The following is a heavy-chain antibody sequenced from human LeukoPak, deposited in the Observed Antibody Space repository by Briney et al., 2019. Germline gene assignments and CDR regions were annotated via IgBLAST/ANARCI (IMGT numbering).Heavy chain of an antibody. J-gene: IGHJ4*02. CDR1: GFTASSNY. D-gene: IGHD2-21*02. CDR2: IYSGGST. V-gene: IGHV3-66*01. Sequence: GGSLRLSCAASGFTASSNYMSWVRQAPGEGLEWVAVIYSGGSTYYAESVKGRFTISRDNSKNTLYLQMNSLRAEDTAVHYCARAGLAYCGGDCYGFDYWGQGTLVTVSS. CDR3: ARAGLAYCGGDCYGFDY.